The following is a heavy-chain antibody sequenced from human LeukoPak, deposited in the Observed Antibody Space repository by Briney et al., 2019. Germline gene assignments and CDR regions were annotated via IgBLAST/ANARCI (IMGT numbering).Heavy chain of an antibody. D-gene: IGHD3-22*01. V-gene: IGHV3-21*01. J-gene: IGHJ4*02. Sequence: GGSLRLSCAASGFPFSAYSMNWVRQAPGKGLEWVSSISGSSSYMFYADSVKGRFTISRDNAKNSLYLQMNSLRAEDTAVYYCAKAYYDSSGYSYYFDYWDQGTLVTVSS. CDR2: ISGSSSYM. CDR3: AKAYYDSSGYSYYFDY. CDR1: GFPFSAYS.